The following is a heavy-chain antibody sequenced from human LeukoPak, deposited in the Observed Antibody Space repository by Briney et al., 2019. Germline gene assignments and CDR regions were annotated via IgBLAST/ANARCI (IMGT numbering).Heavy chain of an antibody. D-gene: IGHD6-13*01. Sequence: ASVKVSCKASGYTFTSYDINWVRQATGQGLEWMGRMNPNSGNTGYAQKFQGRVTMTRNTSISTAYMEMSSLRSADTAVYYCARDYVLAAAGYWGQGTLVTVSS. V-gene: IGHV1-8*01. J-gene: IGHJ4*02. CDR2: MNPNSGNT. CDR3: ARDYVLAAAGY. CDR1: GYTFTSYD.